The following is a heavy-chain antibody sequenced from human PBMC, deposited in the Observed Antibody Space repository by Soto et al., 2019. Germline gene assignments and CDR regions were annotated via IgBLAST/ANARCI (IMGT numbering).Heavy chain of an antibody. J-gene: IGHJ3*02. D-gene: IGHD3-22*01. Sequence: GGSLRLSCAASGFTFSSYAMSWVRQAPGKGLEWVSAISGSGGSTYYADSVKGRFTISRDNSKNTLYLQMNSLRAEDTAVYYCANRITTIVVVTDAFDIWGQGTMVTVSS. CDR2: ISGSGGST. V-gene: IGHV3-23*01. CDR3: ANRITTIVVVTDAFDI. CDR1: GFTFSSYA.